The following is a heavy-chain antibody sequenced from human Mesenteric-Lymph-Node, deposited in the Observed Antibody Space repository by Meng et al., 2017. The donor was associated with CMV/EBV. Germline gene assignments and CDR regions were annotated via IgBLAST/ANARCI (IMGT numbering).Heavy chain of an antibody. D-gene: IGHD2-2*01. V-gene: IGHV4-39*07. Sequence: SETLSLTCNVSGASISGTSYYWAWIRQPPGKGPEWIASVHYGGSTHRNPSLGARSSIFVDTSKNQFSLKLSSVTAADTAVYYCARDACSSTSCYRDSSGWYEDYWGQGTLVTVSS. J-gene: IGHJ4*02. CDR3: ARDACSSTSCYRDSSGWYEDY. CDR1: GASISGTSYY. CDR2: VHYGGST.